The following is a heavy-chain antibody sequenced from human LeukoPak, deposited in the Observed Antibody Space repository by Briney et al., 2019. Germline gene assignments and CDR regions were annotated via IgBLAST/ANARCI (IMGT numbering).Heavy chain of an antibody. D-gene: IGHD2-21*01. V-gene: IGHV3-74*01. J-gene: IGHJ4*02. CDR1: GFTFRNYW. CDR2: INKDGSST. Sequence: GGSLRLSCAASGFTFRNYWMHWVRQAPGKGLEWVSRINKDGSSTDYADSVKGRFTISRDNARNTLYLQMNNLRADDTAVYYCARSYRDYWGQGTLVTVSS. CDR3: ARSYRDY.